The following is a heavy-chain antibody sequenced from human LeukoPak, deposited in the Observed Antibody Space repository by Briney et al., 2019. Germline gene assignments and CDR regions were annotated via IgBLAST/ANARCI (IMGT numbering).Heavy chain of an antibody. D-gene: IGHD6-6*01. Sequence: PGGSLRLSCAASGFTFSSYSMNWVRQAPGKGLEWVSSISSSSSYIYYADSVKGRFTISRDNAKNSLYLQMSSLRAEDTAVYYCARDINEREGSSSDYWGQGTLVTVSS. J-gene: IGHJ4*02. CDR3: ARDINEREGSSSDY. V-gene: IGHV3-21*01. CDR1: GFTFSSYS. CDR2: ISSSSSYI.